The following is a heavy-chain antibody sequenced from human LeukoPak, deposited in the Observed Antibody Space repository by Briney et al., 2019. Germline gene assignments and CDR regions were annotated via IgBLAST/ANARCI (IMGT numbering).Heavy chain of an antibody. CDR3: ARGRDYYDTNPFYWHFDL. V-gene: IGHV1-46*01. Sequence: GASVKVSCKASGYTFTNYFIHWVRQAPGQGLEWMGIINPSGGGTGYAQEFQGRVTMTRDTSTSTVHMELSSLRSEDTAVYYCARGRDYYDTNPFYWHFDLWGRGTLVTISS. CDR1: GYTFTNYF. CDR2: INPSGGGT. J-gene: IGHJ2*01. D-gene: IGHD3-22*01.